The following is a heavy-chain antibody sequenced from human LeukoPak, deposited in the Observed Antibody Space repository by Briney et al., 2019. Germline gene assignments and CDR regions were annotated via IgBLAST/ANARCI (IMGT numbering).Heavy chain of an antibody. J-gene: IGHJ4*02. CDR1: EFIFSRYA. CDR2: ISGSSDST. CDR3: AKTDYGGNIDY. D-gene: IGHD4-23*01. V-gene: IGHV3-23*01. Sequence: GGSLRLSCAASEFIFSRYAMSWVRQAPGKGPEWVSVISGSSDSTYYADSVKGRFTISRDNSRNTLYLQMNSLRAEDTAVYYCAKTDYGGNIDYWGQGTLVTVSS.